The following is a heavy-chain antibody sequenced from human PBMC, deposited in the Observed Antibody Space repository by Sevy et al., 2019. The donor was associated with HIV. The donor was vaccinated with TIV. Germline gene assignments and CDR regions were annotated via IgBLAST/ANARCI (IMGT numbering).Heavy chain of an antibody. CDR3: AKDINRGCDGVNCYSYYYYFYGLDV. J-gene: IGHJ6*02. D-gene: IGHD2-21*01. CDR1: GFPFNDHA. V-gene: IGHV3-9*01. CDR2: VSWNSRYI. Sequence: SLKISCAASGFPFNDHAMHWVRQVPGKGLEWVSGVSWNSRYIGYADSVKGRFTISRDNARHFLYLEMNSLSPEDTALYYCAKDINRGCDGVNCYSYYYYFYGLDVWGQGTTVTISS.